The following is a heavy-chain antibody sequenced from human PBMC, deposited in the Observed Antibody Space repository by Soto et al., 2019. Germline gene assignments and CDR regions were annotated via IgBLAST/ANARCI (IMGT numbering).Heavy chain of an antibody. CDR3: AGGATFEGPDY. CDR1: GFTFSSYW. D-gene: IGHD1-26*01. Sequence: EVQLVESGGGLVQPGGSLRLSCAASGFTFSSYWMHWVRQAPGKGLVWVSRINSDGSSTSYADSVKGRCTISRNNAKNTLYLQMNSLRAEDTAVYYCAGGATFEGPDYWGQGTLVTVSS. J-gene: IGHJ4*02. CDR2: INSDGSST. V-gene: IGHV3-74*01.